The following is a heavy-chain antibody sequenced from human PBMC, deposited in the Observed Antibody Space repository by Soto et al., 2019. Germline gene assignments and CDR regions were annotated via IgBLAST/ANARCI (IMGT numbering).Heavy chain of an antibody. V-gene: IGHV1-18*01. CDR2: ISAYNGNT. CDR1: GYTFASYA. Sequence: ASVKVSCKASGYTFASYAISWMRQAPGQGLEWMGWISAYNGNTNYARKHKGRVTMTTDTSTSTAYMELRSLRSDDTAVYYCARDPPPPDYWGQGTLVTVSS. J-gene: IGHJ4*02. CDR3: ARDPPPPDY.